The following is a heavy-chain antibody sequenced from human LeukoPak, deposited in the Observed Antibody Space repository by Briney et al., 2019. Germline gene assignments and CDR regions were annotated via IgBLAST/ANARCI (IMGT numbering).Heavy chain of an antibody. Sequence: PGGSLRLSCAASGFTFSGYAMSWVRQAPGKGLEWVSTITGSGGTTYYADSVKGRFTISRDNYKNTLYLQMNSLRVEDTAVYYCAKGRGYCSGGSCYSGFDYWGQGTLVTVSS. CDR2: ITGSGGTT. J-gene: IGHJ4*02. D-gene: IGHD2-15*01. CDR1: GFTFSGYA. CDR3: AKGRGYCSGGSCYSGFDY. V-gene: IGHV3-23*01.